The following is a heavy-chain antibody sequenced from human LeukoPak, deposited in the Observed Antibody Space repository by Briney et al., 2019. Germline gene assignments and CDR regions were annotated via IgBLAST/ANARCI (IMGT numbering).Heavy chain of an antibody. V-gene: IGHV3-11*01. CDR3: AKGGINLVRGSFDY. CDR2: ISSSGTTI. J-gene: IGHJ4*02. Sequence: PGGSLRLSCAASGFTFSDYYMSWIRQAPGKGLEWVSYISSSGTTIYYADSVKGRFTISRDNSKNTLYLQMNSLRAEDTAVYYCAKGGINLVRGSFDYWGQGTLVTVSS. CDR1: GFTFSDYY. D-gene: IGHD3-10*01.